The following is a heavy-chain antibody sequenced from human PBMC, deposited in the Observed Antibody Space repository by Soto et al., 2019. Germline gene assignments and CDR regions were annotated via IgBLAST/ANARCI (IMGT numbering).Heavy chain of an antibody. D-gene: IGHD1-26*01. CDR3: AREAIVAGAITGMDG. CDR2: INPGYPAGRST. V-gene: IGHV1-46*01. J-gene: IGHJ6*01. CDR1: GYTLTTFF. Sequence: QVQLVQSGAEVKKPGASVKVSCKASGYTLTTFFMHWVRQAPGQGLEWMGVINPGYPAGRSTTYAQKVQGNVTMTTDTSTSKVYMALSRLRCDDTAVDYCAREAIVAGAITGMDGWGQGTTVTVS.